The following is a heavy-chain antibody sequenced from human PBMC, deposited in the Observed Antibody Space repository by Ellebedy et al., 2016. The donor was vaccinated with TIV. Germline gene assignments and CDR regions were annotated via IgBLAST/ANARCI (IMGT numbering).Heavy chain of an antibody. V-gene: IGHV3-30*18. CDR3: AKGSLGGGKGGHFDY. D-gene: IGHD4-23*01. Sequence: GGSLRLXCAASGFTFSSYGMHWVRQAPGKGLEWVAVISYDGSNKYYADSVKGRFTISRDNSKNTLYLQMNSLRAEDTAVYYCAKGSLGGGKGGHFDYWGQGALVTVSS. CDR2: ISYDGSNK. CDR1: GFTFSSYG. J-gene: IGHJ4*02.